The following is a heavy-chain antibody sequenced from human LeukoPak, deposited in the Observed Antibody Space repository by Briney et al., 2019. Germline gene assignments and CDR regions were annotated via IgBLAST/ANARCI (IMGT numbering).Heavy chain of an antibody. D-gene: IGHD2-21*02. CDR1: GGSFSGYY. CDR3: AKDFVVVPGNVNYFDY. V-gene: IGHV4-34*01. J-gene: IGHJ4*02. Sequence: SETLSLTCAVYGGSFSGYYWSWIRQPPGKGLEWIGEINHSRSTNYNPSLKSRVTISVDTSKNQFSLKLSSVTAADTAVYYCAKDFVVVPGNVNYFDYWGQGTLVTVSS. CDR2: INHSRST.